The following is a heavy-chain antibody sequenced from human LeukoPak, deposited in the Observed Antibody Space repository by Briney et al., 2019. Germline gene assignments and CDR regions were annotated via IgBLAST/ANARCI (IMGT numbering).Heavy chain of an antibody. CDR1: GFTFSSYG. Sequence: GGSLRLSCAASGFTFSSYGMHWVRQAPGKGLDWVAVISYDGSNKYYVDSVKGRFTISRDNAKNTLYLQMNSLRAEDTAVYYCARGAAVDTALIYLDYWGQGTLVTVSS. J-gene: IGHJ4*02. CDR2: ISYDGSNK. CDR3: ARGAAVDTALIYLDY. V-gene: IGHV3-30*03. D-gene: IGHD5-18*01.